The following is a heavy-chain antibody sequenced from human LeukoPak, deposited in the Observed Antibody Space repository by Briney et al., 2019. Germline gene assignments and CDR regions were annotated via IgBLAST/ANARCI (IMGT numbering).Heavy chain of an antibody. D-gene: IGHD1-1*01. CDR2: IKPDGSEK. CDR1: GVTFSSDW. Sequence: GGSLRLSCADSGVTFSSDWMSWVRQAPGKGLEWVAHIKPDGSEKYYVDSMKGRFTISRDNTKNSLSLQMNSLRAEDTAVYYCVKWNEGFNMWGQGTLVTVSS. J-gene: IGHJ4*02. V-gene: IGHV3-7*01. CDR3: VKWNEGFNM.